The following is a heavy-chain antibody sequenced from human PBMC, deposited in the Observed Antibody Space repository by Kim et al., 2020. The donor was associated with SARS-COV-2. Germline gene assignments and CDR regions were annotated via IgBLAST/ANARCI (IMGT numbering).Heavy chain of an antibody. D-gene: IGHD4-17*01. CDR3: AKDLNTDDGDEVLDY. V-gene: IGHV3-9*01. Sequence: DSVKGRVNISRDNAKNSLYLQMNSLGAEDTALYYCAKDLNTDDGDEVLDYWGQGTLVTVSS. J-gene: IGHJ4*02.